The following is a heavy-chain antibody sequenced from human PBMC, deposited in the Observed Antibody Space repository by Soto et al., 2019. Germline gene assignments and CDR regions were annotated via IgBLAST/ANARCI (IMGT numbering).Heavy chain of an antibody. Sequence: ASVKVSCKASGYTFTSYGISWVRQAPGQGLEWMGWISAYNGNTNYAQKLQGRVTMTTDTSTSTAYMELRSLRSDDTAVYYCARGGLDIVLVPAAIYYYYGMDVRGQGTTVTVSS. V-gene: IGHV1-18*01. CDR1: GYTFTSYG. D-gene: IGHD2-2*03. J-gene: IGHJ6*02. CDR2: ISAYNGNT. CDR3: ARGGLDIVLVPAAIYYYYGMDV.